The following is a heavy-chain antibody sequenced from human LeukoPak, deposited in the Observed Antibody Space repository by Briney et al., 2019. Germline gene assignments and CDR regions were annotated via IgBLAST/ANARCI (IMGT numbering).Heavy chain of an antibody. CDR2: IYYTGST. CDR1: DGSVSGHY. V-gene: IGHV4-59*02. D-gene: IGHD4-17*01. Sequence: PSETLSLTCSVSDGSVSGHYWSWIRQPPGKGLEWIGYIYYTGSTNYNPSLKSRVTMSVDTSKNHFSLKLSSVTAADTAVYYCARGTVTTYFFDYWGQGTLVTVSS. J-gene: IGHJ4*02. CDR3: ARGTVTTYFFDY.